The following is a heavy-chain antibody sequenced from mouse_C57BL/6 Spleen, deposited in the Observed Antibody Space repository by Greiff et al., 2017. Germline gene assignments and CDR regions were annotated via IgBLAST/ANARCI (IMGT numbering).Heavy chain of an antibody. CDR3: ARSARYYGSSYDFDY. CDR1: GYAFSSSW. J-gene: IGHJ2*01. CDR2: IYPGDGDT. Sequence: QVQLQQSGPELVKPGASVKISCKASGYAFSSSWVNWVKQRPGKGLEWIGRIYPGDGDTNYNGKFKGKATLTADKSSSTAYLQLSSLTSEDSAVYFCARSARYYGSSYDFDYWGQGTTLTVSS. V-gene: IGHV1-82*01. D-gene: IGHD1-1*01.